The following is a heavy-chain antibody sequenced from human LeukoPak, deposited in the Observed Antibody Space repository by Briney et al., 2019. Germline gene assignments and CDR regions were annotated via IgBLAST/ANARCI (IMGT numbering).Heavy chain of an antibody. CDR2: ISATGGST. CDR1: GFDFSNYT. Sequence: GGSLRLSCAASGFDFSNYTMNWVRQAPGKGLEWVSAISATGGSTYYADSVKGRFTISRDNSKNTLYLEMNSLRAEDTAVYYCAKDLGYNYGTRFDYWGQGTLVTVSS. J-gene: IGHJ4*02. V-gene: IGHV3-23*01. CDR3: AKDLGYNYGTRFDY. D-gene: IGHD5-18*01.